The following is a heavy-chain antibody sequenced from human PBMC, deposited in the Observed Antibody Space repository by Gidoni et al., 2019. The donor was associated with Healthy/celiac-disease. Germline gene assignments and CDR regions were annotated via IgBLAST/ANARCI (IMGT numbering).Heavy chain of an antibody. J-gene: IGHJ6*02. CDR2: INSDGSST. V-gene: IGHV3-74*01. D-gene: IGHD2-21*02. CDR3: ARVVTQYYYYYYYGMDV. CDR1: AFTFSSYW. Sequence: EVQLVESGGGFVQPGGSLRLSCAASAFTFSSYWMHWVRHAPGKGLVWVSRINSDGSSTSYADSVKGRFTISRDNAKNTLYLQMNSLRAEDTAVYYCARVVTQYYYYYYYGMDVWGQGTTVTVSS.